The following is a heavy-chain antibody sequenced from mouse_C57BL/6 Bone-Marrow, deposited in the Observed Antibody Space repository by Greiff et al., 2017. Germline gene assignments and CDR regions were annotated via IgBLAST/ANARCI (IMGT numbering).Heavy chain of an antibody. Sequence: QVQLQQSGPGLVQPSQSLSITCTVSGFSLTSYGVHWVRQSPGKGLEWLGVIWSGGSTDYNAAFISRLNISKDNSKSQVFFKMNSLQADDTAIYYCARNGLGSSYVNWYFDVWGTGTTVTVSS. J-gene: IGHJ1*03. CDR2: IWSGGST. CDR3: ARNGLGSSYVNWYFDV. V-gene: IGHV2-2*01. CDR1: GFSLTSYG. D-gene: IGHD1-1*01.